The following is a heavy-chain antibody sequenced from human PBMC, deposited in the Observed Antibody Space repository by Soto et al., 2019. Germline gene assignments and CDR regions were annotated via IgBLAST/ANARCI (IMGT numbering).Heavy chain of an antibody. J-gene: IGHJ4*02. V-gene: IGHV5-10-1*01. D-gene: IGHD6-19*01. CDR1: GYRFTSYW. CDR2: IDCSDSNS. Sequence: PGESLKISCQGSGYRFTSYWIAWVRQKPGKGLEWMGTIDCSDSNSKNSPSLQGHVTISADRSINTAYLQWSSLKASDTALYYCARLTYRSGWFDFWGQGALVTVSS. CDR3: ARLTYRSGWFDF.